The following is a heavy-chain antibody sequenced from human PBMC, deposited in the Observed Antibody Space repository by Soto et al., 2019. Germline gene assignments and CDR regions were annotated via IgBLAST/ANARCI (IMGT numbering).Heavy chain of an antibody. J-gene: IGHJ5*02. D-gene: IGHD3-3*01. V-gene: IGHV3-74*01. CDR2: ISPDGTTT. Sequence: GGSLRLSCVASGFTFSGDWMHWVRQVPGKGLVWVSRISPDGTTTYYADSVKGRFTISRDNAKNTLYLQMNGLRADDAAVYYCSRGRSPYYGYFDPWGPGTLVTVSS. CDR3: SRGRSPYYGYFDP. CDR1: GFTFSGDW.